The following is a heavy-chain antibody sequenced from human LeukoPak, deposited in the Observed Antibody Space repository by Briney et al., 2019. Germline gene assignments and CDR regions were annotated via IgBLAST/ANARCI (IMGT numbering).Heavy chain of an antibody. V-gene: IGHV1-2*02. CDR3: ARALRGYSYGFRNYYYYYMDV. D-gene: IGHD5-18*01. CDR1: GYTFTGYY. CDR2: INPNSGGT. Sequence: ASVKVSCKASGYTFTGYYMHWVRQAPGQGLEWMGWINPNSGGTNYAQKFQGRVTMTRDTSISTAYMEPSRLRSDDTAVYYCARALRGYSYGFRNYYYYYMDVWGKGTTVTVSS. J-gene: IGHJ6*03.